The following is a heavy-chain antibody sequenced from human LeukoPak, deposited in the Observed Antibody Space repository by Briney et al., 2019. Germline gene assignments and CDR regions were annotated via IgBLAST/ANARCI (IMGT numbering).Heavy chain of an antibody. CDR1: GASMSSNY. J-gene: IGHJ4*02. CDR2: IYHSGNT. D-gene: IGHD6-19*01. Sequence: SETLSLTCNVSGASMSSNYWSWIRQPPGKGLEWIGYIYHSGNTNYSPSLESRVTMSVDESKNQFSLRVHFVSAADTAVYYCASTRRAAVAGRFDSWGQGTLVTVPS. CDR3: ASTRRAAVAGRFDS. V-gene: IGHV4-4*09.